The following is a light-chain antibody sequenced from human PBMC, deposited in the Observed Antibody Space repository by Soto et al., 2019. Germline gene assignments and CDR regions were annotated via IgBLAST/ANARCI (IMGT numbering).Light chain of an antibody. CDR3: LQYNGYYRT. Sequence: DIQMTQSPSTLSASVGDRVTITCRASQTISGWLAWYQQRPGKAPNLLIFDASTLESGLPSRFSGSGSGTTFTLTISSLQSDDFATYYCLQYNGYYRTFGQGTKVDIK. V-gene: IGKV1-5*01. CDR1: QTISGW. J-gene: IGKJ1*01. CDR2: DAS.